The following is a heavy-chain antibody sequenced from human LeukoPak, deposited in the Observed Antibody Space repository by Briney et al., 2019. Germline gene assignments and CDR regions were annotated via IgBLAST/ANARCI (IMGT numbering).Heavy chain of an antibody. CDR3: AREDDYTIDY. CDR1: GGSISSSNYY. D-gene: IGHD4-11*01. J-gene: IGHJ4*02. Sequence: SETLSLTCTVSGGSISSSNYYWGWIRQPPGKGLEWIGNIYYSGSTNYNPSLKSRVTISVDTSKNQFSLKLSSVTAADTAVYYCAREDDYTIDYWGQGTLVTVSS. V-gene: IGHV4-61*01. CDR2: IYYSGST.